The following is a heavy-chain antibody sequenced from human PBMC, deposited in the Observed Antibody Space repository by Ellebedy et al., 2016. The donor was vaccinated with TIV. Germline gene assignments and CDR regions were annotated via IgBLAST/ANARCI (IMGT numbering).Heavy chain of an antibody. J-gene: IGHJ6*02. CDR3: ARGLTGPTWHSYGLDV. Sequence: SVKVSXXASGGTFNTYAIHWVRQAPGQGLEWIGGIIPVFGTPTYAEKFQGRVFVSADDSTDTTFLDMTGLRSDDTAVYFCARGLTGPTWHSYGLDVWGQGTTVTVSS. CDR1: GGTFNTYA. V-gene: IGHV1-69*13. CDR2: IIPVFGTP.